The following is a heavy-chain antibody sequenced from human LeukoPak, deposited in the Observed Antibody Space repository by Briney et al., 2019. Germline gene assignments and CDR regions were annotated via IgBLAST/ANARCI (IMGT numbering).Heavy chain of an antibody. CDR3: AKESSSSWNKFDY. CDR1: GFTFDNYA. J-gene: IGHJ4*02. CDR2: IGGSGDDT. Sequence: GGSLRLSCAASGFTFDNYAMSWVRQTPGKGLEWVSGIGGSGDDTSYADSVKGRFTLSRDNSKNTLYLQMNSLRAEDTAVYYCAKESSSSWNKFDYWGQGTLVTVSS. D-gene: IGHD6-13*01. V-gene: IGHV3-23*01.